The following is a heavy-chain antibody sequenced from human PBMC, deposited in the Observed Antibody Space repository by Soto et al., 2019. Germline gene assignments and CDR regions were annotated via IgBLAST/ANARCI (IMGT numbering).Heavy chain of an antibody. Sequence: WASVKVSCKASGYTFTSYGISWVRQAPGQGLEWMGWISAYNGNTNYAQKLQGRVTMTTDTSTSTAYMELRSLRSDDTAVYYCARVVDYCGGDCYYWFDPWGQGTLVTV. D-gene: IGHD2-21*02. J-gene: IGHJ5*02. CDR3: ARVVDYCGGDCYYWFDP. CDR1: GYTFTSYG. V-gene: IGHV1-18*04. CDR2: ISAYNGNT.